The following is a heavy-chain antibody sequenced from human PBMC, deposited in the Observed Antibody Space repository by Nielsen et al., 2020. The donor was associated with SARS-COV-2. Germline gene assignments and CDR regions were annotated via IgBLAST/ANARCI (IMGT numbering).Heavy chain of an antibody. D-gene: IGHD3-10*01. V-gene: IGHV1-3*01. J-gene: IGHJ4*02. Sequence: ASVKVSCKASGYTFTSYAMHWVRQAPGQRLEWMGWINAGNGNTKYSQKFQGRVTMTRDTSTSIAYMELSSLRSEDTAVYYCARDSISLGELSGYLDYWGQGTLVTVSS. CDR3: ARDSISLGELSGYLDY. CDR1: GYTFTSYA. CDR2: INAGNGNT.